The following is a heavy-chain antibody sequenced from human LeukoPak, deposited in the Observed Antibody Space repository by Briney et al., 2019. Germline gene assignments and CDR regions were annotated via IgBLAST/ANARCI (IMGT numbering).Heavy chain of an antibody. D-gene: IGHD2-15*01. J-gene: IGHJ3*02. CDR2: INPSGGST. CDR1: GYTFTSYY. V-gene: IGHV1-46*01. Sequence: ASVKVSCKASGYTFTSYYIHWVRQAPGQGLEWMGMINPSGGSTTYAQKFQGRVTLTRDMSTSTVNMELSSLRSEDTAVYYCARGGSRSSSPRDAFHIWGQGTMVTVSS. CDR3: ARGGSRSSSPRDAFHI.